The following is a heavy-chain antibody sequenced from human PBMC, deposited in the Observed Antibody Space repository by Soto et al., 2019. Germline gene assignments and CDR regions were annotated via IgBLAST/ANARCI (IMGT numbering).Heavy chain of an antibody. CDR3: ASARSAFYSYFDL. CDR2: IYYSGST. D-gene: IGHD2-15*01. CDR1: GGSISTYY. J-gene: IGHJ2*01. V-gene: IGHV4-59*01. Sequence: QVQLQESGPGLVKPWETLSLTCPISGGSISTYYWNWIRQPPNKGLEWIGYIYYSGSTNYNPSLKSRVTISVDTSNNQFSLKLSSVTAADTAVYYCASARSAFYSYFDLWGRGTLVTVSS.